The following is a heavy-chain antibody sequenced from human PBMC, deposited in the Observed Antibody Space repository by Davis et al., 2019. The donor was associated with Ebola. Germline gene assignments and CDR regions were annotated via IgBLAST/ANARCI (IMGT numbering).Heavy chain of an antibody. D-gene: IGHD6-13*01. V-gene: IGHV4-38-2*02. Sequence: PSETLSLTCTVSGSSISSGYFWGWIRQPPGKGLEWIGSIFHSGSTNYNPSLKSRVTISVDTSKNQFSLKLSSVTAADTAVYYCARSAGYSSSPDYWGQGTLVTVSS. J-gene: IGHJ4*02. CDR3: ARSAGYSSSPDY. CDR2: IFHSGST. CDR1: GSSISSGYF.